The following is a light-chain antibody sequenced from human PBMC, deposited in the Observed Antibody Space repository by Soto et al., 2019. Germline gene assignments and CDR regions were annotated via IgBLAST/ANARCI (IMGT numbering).Light chain of an antibody. J-gene: IGKJ1*01. Sequence: EIVLTQSPGTLSLSPGERATLSYRAGQSVRSFLAWYQQKPGQAPRLLIYDASTRATGIPDRFSGSGSGTDFTLTISGLDPEDFAVYYCQQYGSSPRTFGQGTKVEIK. V-gene: IGKV3-20*01. CDR2: DAS. CDR1: QSVRSF. CDR3: QQYGSSPRT.